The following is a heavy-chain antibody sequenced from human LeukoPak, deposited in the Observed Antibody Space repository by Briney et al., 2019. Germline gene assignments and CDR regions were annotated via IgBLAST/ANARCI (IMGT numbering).Heavy chain of an antibody. Sequence: QPGRSLRLSCAASGFTFDDYAMHWVRQAPGKGLEWVSGISWNSGSIGYADSVKGRFTISRDNAKNSLYPQMNSLRAEDTALYYCAKDKGTYYYDSSGSNWFDPWGQGTLVTVSS. CDR2: ISWNSGSI. CDR1: GFTFDDYA. CDR3: AKDKGTYYYDSSGSNWFDP. V-gene: IGHV3-9*01. D-gene: IGHD3-22*01. J-gene: IGHJ5*02.